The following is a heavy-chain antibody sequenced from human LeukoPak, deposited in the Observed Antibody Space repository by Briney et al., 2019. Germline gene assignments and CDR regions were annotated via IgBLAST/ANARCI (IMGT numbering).Heavy chain of an antibody. J-gene: IGHJ4*02. CDR1: GGSFSGYY. CDR2: INHSGST. V-gene: IGHV4-34*01. CDR3: ARVLRLALSPLQRRYYFDY. Sequence: SETLSLTCAVYGGSFSGYYWSWIRQPPGKGLEWIGEINHSGSTNYNPSLKSRVTISVDTSKNQFSLKLSSVTAADTAVYYCARVLRLALSPLQRRYYFDYWGQGTLVTVSS. D-gene: IGHD6-19*01.